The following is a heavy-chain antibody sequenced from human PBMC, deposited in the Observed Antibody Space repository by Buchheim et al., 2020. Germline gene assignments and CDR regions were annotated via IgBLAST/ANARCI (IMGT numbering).Heavy chain of an antibody. D-gene: IGHD3-10*01. V-gene: IGHV4-61*01. CDR1: GGSVSSGSYY. CDR3: ASRGITMVRGGFDP. J-gene: IGHJ5*02. Sequence: VQLQESGPGLVKPSETLSLTFTVSGGSVSSGSYYWSWIRQPPGKGLEWIGYIYYSGSTSHNPSLKSRVSISVDTSKNQFSLKLSSVTAADTAVYYCASRGITMVRGGFDPWGQGTL. CDR2: IYYSGST.